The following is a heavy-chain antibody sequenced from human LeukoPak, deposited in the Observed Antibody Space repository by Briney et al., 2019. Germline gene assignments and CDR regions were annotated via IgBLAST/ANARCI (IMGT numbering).Heavy chain of an antibody. CDR2: IYPGDSDT. CDR3: ARLESEVVPAALYYYYYYMDV. Sequence: GESLKISCKGSGYSFTSYWSGWVRQMPGKGLEWMGIIYPGDSDTRYSPSFQGQVTISADKSISTAYLQWSSLKASDTAMYYCARLESEVVPAALYYYYYYMDVWGKGTTVTVSS. V-gene: IGHV5-51*01. J-gene: IGHJ6*03. D-gene: IGHD2-2*01. CDR1: GYSFTSYW.